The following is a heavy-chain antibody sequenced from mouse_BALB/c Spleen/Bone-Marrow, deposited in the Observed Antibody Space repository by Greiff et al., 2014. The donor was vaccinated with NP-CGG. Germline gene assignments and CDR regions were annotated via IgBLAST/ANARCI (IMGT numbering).Heavy chain of an antibody. D-gene: IGHD2-2*01. V-gene: IGHV1-80*01. J-gene: IGHJ4*01. CDR1: GYAFSSYW. CDR2: IYPGDGDT. Sequence: LVESGAELVRPGSSVKISCKASGYAFSSYWMSWVKQRPGQGLEWIGQIYPGDGDTNYNGKFKGKATLTADKSSSTAYMQLSSLTSEASAVYFCARWLPAMDYWGQGTSVTVSS. CDR3: ARWLPAMDY.